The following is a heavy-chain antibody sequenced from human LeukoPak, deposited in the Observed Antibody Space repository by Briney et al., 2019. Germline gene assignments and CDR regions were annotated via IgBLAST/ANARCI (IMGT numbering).Heavy chain of an antibody. V-gene: IGHV4-59*01. CDR1: GGSISSYY. J-gene: IGHJ4*02. D-gene: IGHD6-13*01. CDR3: VGRFIAAELGADY. CDR2: IYYSGST. Sequence: AETLSLTRTVSGGSISSYYWSWIRQPPGKGLEWIGYIYYSGSTNYNPSLKSRVTISVDTSKNQFSLKLSSVTAADTAVYYCVGRFIAAELGADYWGQGTLVTISS.